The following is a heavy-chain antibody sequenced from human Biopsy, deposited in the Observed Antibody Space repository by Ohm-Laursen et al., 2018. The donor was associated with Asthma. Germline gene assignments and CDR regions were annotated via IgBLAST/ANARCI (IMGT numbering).Heavy chain of an antibody. CDR1: GGSVNIGGFY. J-gene: IGHJ5*01. V-gene: IGHV4-31*01. D-gene: IGHD2-2*01. CDR3: ARDLAGSCTSASCYGFDS. Sequence: TLSLTCTASGGSVNIGGFYWSWVRQHPGRGPEWIGYISYDGSRYYNPSLKSLVTITLETSQNQFSLKLTSVTASDSALYYCARDLAGSCTSASCYGFDSWGQGAKVTVSS. CDR2: ISYDGSR.